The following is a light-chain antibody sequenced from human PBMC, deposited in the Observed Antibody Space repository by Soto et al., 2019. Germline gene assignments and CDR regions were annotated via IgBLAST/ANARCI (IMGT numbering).Light chain of an antibody. CDR3: QQRSDWPPELT. CDR2: DAS. CDR1: QSVRSS. Sequence: EIVLTQSPATLTLSPLDRATLSCGSSQSVRSSLAWYQQKPGQAPRLLIYDASKRATGIPARFSGSASGTDFTLTISSLEPGDFAVYYCQQRSDWPPELTFGGGTNVDIK. J-gene: IGKJ4*01. V-gene: IGKV3-11*01.